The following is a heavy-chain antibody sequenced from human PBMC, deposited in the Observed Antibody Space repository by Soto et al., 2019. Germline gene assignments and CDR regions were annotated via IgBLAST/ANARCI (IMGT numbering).Heavy chain of an antibody. Sequence: SETLSLTCTVSGGSISSYYCSWIRQPPGKGLEWIGYIYYSGSTNYNPSLKSRVTISVDTSKNQFSLKLSSVTAADTAVYYCARDSNWNFRWFDPWGQGTLVTVSS. J-gene: IGHJ5*02. V-gene: IGHV4-59*01. CDR3: ARDSNWNFRWFDP. CDR1: GGSISSYY. CDR2: IYYSGST. D-gene: IGHD1-7*01.